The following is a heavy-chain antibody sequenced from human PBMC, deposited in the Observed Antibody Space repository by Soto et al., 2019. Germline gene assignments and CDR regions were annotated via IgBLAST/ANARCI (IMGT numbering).Heavy chain of an antibody. Sequence: SETLSLTCTFSGVSISSSSYYLGWIRQPPGKGLEWIGSIYYSGSTYYNPSLKSRVTISVDTSKNQFSLKLSSVTAADTAVYYCARHYGIVGVFDYWGQGTLVTVSS. CDR1: GVSISSSSYY. V-gene: IGHV4-39*01. D-gene: IGHD1-26*01. CDR2: IYYSGST. J-gene: IGHJ4*02. CDR3: ARHYGIVGVFDY.